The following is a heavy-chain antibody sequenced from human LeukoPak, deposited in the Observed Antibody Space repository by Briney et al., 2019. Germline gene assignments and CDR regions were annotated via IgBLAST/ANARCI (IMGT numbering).Heavy chain of an antibody. D-gene: IGHD6-13*01. CDR3: ASTSSSWYFFYFDY. CDR1: GGSISSYY. Sequence: SETLSLTCTVSGGSISSYYWSWIRQPPGKGLEWIGYIYYSGSTNYNPSLKSRVTISVDTSKNQFSLKLSSVTAADTAVYYCASTSSSWYFFYFDYWGQGTLVTVSS. CDR2: IYYSGST. V-gene: IGHV4-59*12. J-gene: IGHJ4*02.